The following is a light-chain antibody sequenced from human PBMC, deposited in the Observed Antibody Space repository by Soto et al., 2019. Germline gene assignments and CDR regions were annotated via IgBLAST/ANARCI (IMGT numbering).Light chain of an antibody. CDR2: EVS. Sequence: QSALTQPASVSGSPGQSITISCTGTSSDVGGYNYVSWFQHHPDKAPKLIIYEVSYRPSGVSARFSGSKSGDTASLTISGLQAEDEADYYCSSFTNTITRYAFGTGTELTVL. J-gene: IGLJ1*01. CDR3: SSFTNTITRYA. CDR1: SSDVGGYNY. V-gene: IGLV2-14*01.